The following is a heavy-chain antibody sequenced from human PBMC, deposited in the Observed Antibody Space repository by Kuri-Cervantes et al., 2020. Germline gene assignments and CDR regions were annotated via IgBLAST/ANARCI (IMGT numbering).Heavy chain of an antibody. D-gene: IGHD3-16*02. CDR3: ARDYRSRLVSNWFDP. Sequence: GGSLRLSCTVSGGSISSGGYYWSWIRQHPGKGLEWVSAISGSGGSTYYADSVKGRFTISRDNSKNTLYLQMNSLRAEDTAVYYCARDYRSRLVSNWFDPWGQGTLVTVSS. CDR1: GGSISSGGYY. V-gene: IGHV3-23*01. J-gene: IGHJ5*01. CDR2: ISGSGGST.